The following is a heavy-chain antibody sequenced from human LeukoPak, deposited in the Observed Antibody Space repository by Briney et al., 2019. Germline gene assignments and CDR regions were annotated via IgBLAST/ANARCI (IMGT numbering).Heavy chain of an antibody. Sequence: GGSLRLSCAASGFTFSSYWMSWVRQAPGKGLEWVANIKQDGSEKYYVDPVNGRFTISRDNATNSLYLQMNTLRAEDTAVSYCARILGDYFDYWGQGTLVTVSS. CDR3: ARILGDYFDY. V-gene: IGHV3-7*03. J-gene: IGHJ4*02. CDR2: IKQDGSEK. CDR1: GFTFSSYW. D-gene: IGHD7-27*01.